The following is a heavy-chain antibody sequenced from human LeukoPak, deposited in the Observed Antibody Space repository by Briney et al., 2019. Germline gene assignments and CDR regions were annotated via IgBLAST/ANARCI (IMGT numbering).Heavy chain of an antibody. CDR3: ARDRGYSSGWCSDDLNFDY. J-gene: IGHJ4*02. V-gene: IGHV3-30-3*01. CDR2: ISYDGSNK. D-gene: IGHD6-19*01. CDR1: GFTFSRYA. Sequence: PGRSLRLSCAASGFTFSRYAMHWVRQAPGKGLEWVAVISYDGSNKYYVDSVKGRFTIFRDNSKNTLFLQMNSLRPEDTAVYYCARDRGYSSGWCSDDLNFDYWGQGTLVTVSS.